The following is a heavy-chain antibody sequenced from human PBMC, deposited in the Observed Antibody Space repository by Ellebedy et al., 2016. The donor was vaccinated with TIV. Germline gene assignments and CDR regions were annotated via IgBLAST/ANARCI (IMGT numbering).Heavy chain of an antibody. V-gene: IGHV1-69*13. D-gene: IGHD3-9*01. CDR2: IIPIFDTS. CDR3: ARDSIPRYSDWRGANYLYPMDV. CDR1: GGTFGRYT. J-gene: IGHJ6*02. Sequence: SVKVSCKASGGTFGRYTISWVRQAPGQGLEWMGGIIPIFDTSYYSQKFQGRVTLTADESMSTAYMELSSLRSEDTAVYFCARDSIPRYSDWRGANYLYPMDVWGQGTTITVSS.